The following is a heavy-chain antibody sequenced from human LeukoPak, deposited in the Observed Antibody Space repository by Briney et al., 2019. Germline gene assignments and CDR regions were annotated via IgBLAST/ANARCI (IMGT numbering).Heavy chain of an antibody. CDR2: ISSSSSYI. CDR3: ATHLGNYYDSSGYYGNEMFSPSDY. V-gene: IGHV3-21*01. D-gene: IGHD3-22*01. CDR1: GFTFSSYS. Sequence: PGGSLRLSCAASGFTFSSYSMNWVRQAPGKGLEWVSSISSSSSYIYYADSVKGRFTISRDNAKNSLYLQMNSLRAEDTAVYYCATHLGNYYDSSGYYGNEMFSPSDYWGQGTLVTVSS. J-gene: IGHJ4*02.